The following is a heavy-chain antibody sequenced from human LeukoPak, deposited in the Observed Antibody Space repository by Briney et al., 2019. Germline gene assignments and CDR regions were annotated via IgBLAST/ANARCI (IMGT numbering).Heavy chain of an antibody. CDR1: GFAVSTNY. J-gene: IGHJ4*02. CDR2: ISGGGGST. D-gene: IGHD1-26*01. Sequence: GGSLTLSCAASGFAVSTNYMNWVRQAPGKGLEWVSTISGGGGSTYYADSVKGRFTISRDNSKNTLYLQVNSLRAEDTAVYYCAKGGKWDVTPFDYWGQGTLVTVSS. CDR3: AKGGKWDVTPFDY. V-gene: IGHV3-23*01.